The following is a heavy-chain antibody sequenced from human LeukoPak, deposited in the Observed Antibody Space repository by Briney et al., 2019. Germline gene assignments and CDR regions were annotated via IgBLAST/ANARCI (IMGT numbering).Heavy chain of an antibody. CDR2: IYYSGST. J-gene: IGHJ4*02. CDR1: GGSISSYY. V-gene: IGHV4-59*08. D-gene: IGHD2-21*02. Sequence: SETLSLTCTVPGGSISSYYWSWIRQPPGKGLEWIGYIYYSGSTNYNPSLKSRVTISVDTSKNQFSLKLSSVTAADTAVYYCARHPSPAYCGGDCFIDYYFDYWGQGTLVTVSS. CDR3: ARHPSPAYCGGDCFIDYYFDY.